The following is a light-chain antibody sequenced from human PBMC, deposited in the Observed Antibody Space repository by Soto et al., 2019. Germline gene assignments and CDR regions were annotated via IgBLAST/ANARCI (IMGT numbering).Light chain of an antibody. Sequence: SYELTQPSSVSVSPGQTVTITCSGDVLKKKYGRWYQQKPGQAPLLLIYKDTERPSGIPERFSGSSSGTTVTLAISGAQVEDEADYYCYSAPDNIGVFGGGTQLTVL. CDR2: KDT. J-gene: IGLJ7*01. V-gene: IGLV3-27*01. CDR3: YSAPDNIGV. CDR1: VLKKKY.